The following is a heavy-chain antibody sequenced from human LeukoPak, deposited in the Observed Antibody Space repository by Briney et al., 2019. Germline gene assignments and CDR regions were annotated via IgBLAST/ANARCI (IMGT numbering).Heavy chain of an antibody. J-gene: IGHJ3*02. CDR2: ISTYNGNT. D-gene: IGHD1-20*01. Sequence: ASVKVSCKASGYTFTSYGINWVRQAPGQGLEWMGWISTYNGNTNYAQKLQGRVTMTTDTSTSTAYMELRSLRSDDTAVYYCARTRYSWNDGDDAFDIWGQGTMVTVSS. CDR3: ARTRYSWNDGDDAFDI. V-gene: IGHV1-18*01. CDR1: GYTFTSYG.